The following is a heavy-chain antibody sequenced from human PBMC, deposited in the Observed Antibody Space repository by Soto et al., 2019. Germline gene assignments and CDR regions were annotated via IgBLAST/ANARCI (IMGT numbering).Heavy chain of an antibody. CDR2: VSAYNGNT. CDR3: ARFYDSSGYGDAFDI. CDR1: GYTFTSYG. V-gene: IGHV1-18*01. J-gene: IGHJ3*02. D-gene: IGHD3-22*01. Sequence: ASVEGLCKASGYTFTSYGISWVRQAPGQGLEWMGWVSAYNGNTNYAQKLQGRVTMTTDTSTSTAYMELRSLRSDDTAVYYCARFYDSSGYGDAFDIWGQGTMVTVSS.